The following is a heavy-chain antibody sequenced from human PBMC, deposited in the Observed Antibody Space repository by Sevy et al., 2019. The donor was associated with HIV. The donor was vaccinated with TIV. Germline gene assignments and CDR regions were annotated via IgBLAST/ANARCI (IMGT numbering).Heavy chain of an antibody. Sequence: GGSVRLSCAASGFTFSSYSMNWVRQAPGKGLEWVSYISSSSSTIYYADSVKGRFTISRDNAKNSLYLQMNSLRAEDTAVYYCARDDIVVVPAAIGYWGQGTLVTVSS. CDR3: ARDDIVVVPAAIGY. J-gene: IGHJ4*02. CDR1: GFTFSSYS. D-gene: IGHD2-2*01. CDR2: ISSSSSTI. V-gene: IGHV3-48*01.